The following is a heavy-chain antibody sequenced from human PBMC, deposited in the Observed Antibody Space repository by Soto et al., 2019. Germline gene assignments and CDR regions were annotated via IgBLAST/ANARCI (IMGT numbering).Heavy chain of an antibody. D-gene: IGHD3-10*01. J-gene: IGHJ4*02. CDR1: GYTFTSYG. V-gene: IGHV1-18*01. Sequence: QVQLVQSGGEVKKPGASVKVSCKASGYTFTSYGISWVRQAPGQGLEWMGWISTHEGNTHYAQKVQGRVSMTTDTSASTAYVELRSLGADDTAVYYCARGWFGELLFDYWGQGTLVTVSS. CDR3: ARGWFGELLFDY. CDR2: ISTHEGNT.